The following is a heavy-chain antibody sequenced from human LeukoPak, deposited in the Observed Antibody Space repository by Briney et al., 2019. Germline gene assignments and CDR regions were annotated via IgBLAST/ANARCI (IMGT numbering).Heavy chain of an antibody. CDR1: GYTFTSYG. V-gene: IGHV1-18*01. J-gene: IGHJ4*02. Sequence: ASVKVSCKASGYTFTSYGISWVRQAPGQGLEWMGWISAYNGNTNYAQKLQGRVTMTTDTSTSTVYMELSSLRSEDTAVYYCARGKTMVYCGGDCYRFDNWGQGTLVTVSS. D-gene: IGHD2-21*02. CDR3: ARGKTMVYCGGDCYRFDN. CDR2: ISAYNGNT.